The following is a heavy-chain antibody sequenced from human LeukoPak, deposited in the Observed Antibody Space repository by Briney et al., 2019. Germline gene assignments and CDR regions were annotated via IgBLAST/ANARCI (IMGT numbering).Heavy chain of an antibody. CDR2: LFAYNGNT. D-gene: IGHD2-2*01. Sequence: ASVKDSCEQSGYTFSNYSVCWVRQAPGQGLEWMACLFAYNGNTNYAQKIQGRVTMTTDTSTNTAYMELRSLRSDDTAVYYCARDPPHLCSSTSCFGDYWGQGTLVTVSS. V-gene: IGHV1-18*01. J-gene: IGHJ4*02. CDR3: ARDPPHLCSSTSCFGDY. CDR1: GYTFSNYS.